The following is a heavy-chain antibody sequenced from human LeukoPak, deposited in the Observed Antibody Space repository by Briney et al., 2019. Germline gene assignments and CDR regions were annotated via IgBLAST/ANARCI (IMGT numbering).Heavy chain of an antibody. J-gene: IGHJ4*02. CDR2: IHYTGAT. CDR1: GGSFSGYY. CDR3: ARGNILTGYCFDF. V-gene: IGHV4-34*01. Sequence: SETLSLTCAVYGGSFSGYYWSWIRQSPGRGLEWVGEIHYTGATSYNPSLKSRATISTDTSKNQFSLRLSSVTAADTAVYYCARGNILTGYCFDFWGQGALVTVSS. D-gene: IGHD3-9*01.